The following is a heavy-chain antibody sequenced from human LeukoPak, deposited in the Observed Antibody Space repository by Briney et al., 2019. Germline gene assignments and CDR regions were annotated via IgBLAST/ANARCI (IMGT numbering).Heavy chain of an antibody. Sequence: GGSLRLSCAASGFTFSSYAMSWVRQAPGKGLEWVSAISGSGGSTYYADSVKGLYTISRDNSKNTLYLQMNSLRAEDTAVYYCAKDYDSSGYWGYYFDYWGQGTLVTVSS. CDR2: ISGSGGST. J-gene: IGHJ4*02. CDR1: GFTFSSYA. D-gene: IGHD3-22*01. CDR3: AKDYDSSGYWGYYFDY. V-gene: IGHV3-23*01.